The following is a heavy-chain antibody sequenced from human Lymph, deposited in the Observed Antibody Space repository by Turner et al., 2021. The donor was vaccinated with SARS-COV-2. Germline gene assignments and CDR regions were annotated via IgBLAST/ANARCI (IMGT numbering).Heavy chain of an antibody. V-gene: IGHV4-39*02. CDR1: GGSISSSSYY. CDR2: ISYSGST. Sequence: QVQLQESGPGLVKPSQTLSLTCPVSGGSISSSSYYSGWIRQPPGKGLGWIGSISYSGSTYYNPSLKSRVTISVDTSKNHFSLKLSSVTAADTALYYCAIRRWLRGPIDYWGQGTLVTVSS. CDR3: AIRRWLRGPIDY. J-gene: IGHJ4*02. D-gene: IGHD5-12*01.